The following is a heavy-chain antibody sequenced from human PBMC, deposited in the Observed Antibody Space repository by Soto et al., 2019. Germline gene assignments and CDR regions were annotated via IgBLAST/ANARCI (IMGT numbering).Heavy chain of an antibody. J-gene: IGHJ4*02. CDR3: ARQFTVVTPFDY. D-gene: IGHD2-21*02. Sequence: GESLKISCKGSGYSFTSYWISWVRQMPGKGLEWMGRIDPSDSYTNYSPSFQGHVTISADRSISTAYLQWSSLKASDTAMYYCARQFTVVTPFDYWGQGTLVTVSS. CDR2: IDPSDSYT. CDR1: GYSFTSYW. V-gene: IGHV5-10-1*01.